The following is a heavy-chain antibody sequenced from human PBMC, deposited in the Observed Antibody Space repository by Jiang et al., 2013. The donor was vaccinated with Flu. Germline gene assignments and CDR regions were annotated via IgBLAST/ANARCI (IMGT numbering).Heavy chain of an antibody. D-gene: IGHD2-15*01. V-gene: IGHV3-21*01. CDR3: ARVMGYCSGGSCYVYFDY. J-gene: IGHJ4*02. CDR2: ISSSTNYT. CDR1: GFTFSSYS. Sequence: QLLESGGGLVQPGGSLRLSCAASGFTFSSYSMNWVRQAPGKGLEWVSSISSSTNYTYYADSVKGRFTISRDNAKNSLYLQMNSLRAEDTAVYYCARVMGYCSGGSCYVYFDYWGQGTLVTVSS.